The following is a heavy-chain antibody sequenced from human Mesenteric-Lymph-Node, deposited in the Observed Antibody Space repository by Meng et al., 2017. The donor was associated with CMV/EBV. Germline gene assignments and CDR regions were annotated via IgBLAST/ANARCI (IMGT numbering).Heavy chain of an antibody. Sequence: VQLTQWGAVLLKPSETLSVTCAGYGGSFSGYYWNWIRQSPEKGLEWIGEINHSGSTTYNPSFTSRIIISVDTSTNQISLNMSSVTAADTAVYYCARGSSYDILTGYFDYWGQGALVTVSS. V-gene: IGHV4-34*01. D-gene: IGHD3-9*01. CDR3: ARGSSYDILTGYFDY. CDR2: INHSGST. J-gene: IGHJ4*02. CDR1: GGSFSGYY.